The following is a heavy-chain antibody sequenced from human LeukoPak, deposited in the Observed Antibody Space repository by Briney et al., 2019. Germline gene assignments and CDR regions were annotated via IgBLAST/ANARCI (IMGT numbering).Heavy chain of an antibody. J-gene: IGHJ4*02. D-gene: IGHD6-13*01. V-gene: IGHV3-23*01. Sequence: GGSLRLSCAASGFTFSSYAMSWVRQAPGKGLEWVSAISGSGGSTYYAASVKGRFTISRDNSKNTLYLQMNSLRAEGTAVYYCAKKEGGIALFSAFDYWGQGTLVTVSS. CDR2: ISGSGGST. CDR1: GFTFSSYA. CDR3: AKKEGGIALFSAFDY.